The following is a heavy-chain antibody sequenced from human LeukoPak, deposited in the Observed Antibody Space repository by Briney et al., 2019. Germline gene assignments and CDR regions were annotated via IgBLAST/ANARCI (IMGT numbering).Heavy chain of an antibody. Sequence: PGGSLRLSCAASGFTFDDYGMHWVRQTPGKGLEWVSLISGDGSSTYYADSVKGRFTISRDNSKNSLHLQMNSLRTDDTALYYCAKEGPIAVAGYFDYWGQGTLVTVSS. CDR2: ISGDGSST. V-gene: IGHV3-43*02. CDR1: GFTFDDYG. J-gene: IGHJ4*02. CDR3: AKEGPIAVAGYFDY. D-gene: IGHD6-19*01.